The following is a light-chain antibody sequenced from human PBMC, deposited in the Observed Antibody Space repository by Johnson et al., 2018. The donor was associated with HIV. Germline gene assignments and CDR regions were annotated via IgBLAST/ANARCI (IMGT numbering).Light chain of an antibody. V-gene: IGLV1-51*01. Sequence: QSVLTQPPSVSAAPGQKVTISCSGSSSNIGNNYVSWYQQLPGTAPKLLIYDNNKRPSGIPDRFSGSKSGTSATLGITGLQTGDEGDYYCGTWDRSLSAGGGVGTGTKVTVL. CDR3: GTWDRSLSAGGG. CDR1: SSNIGNNY. CDR2: DNN. J-gene: IGLJ1*01.